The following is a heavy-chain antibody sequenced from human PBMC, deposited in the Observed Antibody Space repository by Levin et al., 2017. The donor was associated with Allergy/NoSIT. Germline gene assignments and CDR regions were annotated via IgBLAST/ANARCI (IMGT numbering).Heavy chain of an antibody. J-gene: IGHJ5*02. V-gene: IGHV4-31*03. D-gene: IGHD1-1*01. CDR2: IYYSGST. CDR3: ARDHDAQDMIDP. Sequence: SETLSLTCTVSGVSLSSGGYYWSWIRQHPGKGLEWIGYIYYSGSTNYNPSLKSRVMISLDASKNQFSLRLSSVTAADTAVYYCARDHDAQDMIDPWGQGTLVTVSS. CDR1: GVSLSSGGYY.